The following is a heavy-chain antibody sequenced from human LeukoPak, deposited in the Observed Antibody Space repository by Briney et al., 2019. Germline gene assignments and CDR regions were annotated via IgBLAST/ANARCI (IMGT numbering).Heavy chain of an antibody. CDR2: INHDGSST. D-gene: IGHD3-22*01. Sequence: GGSLRLSCATSGFAFTNFWMHWVRQAPGKGLVWVSRINHDGSSTNYADSVKGRFTISRDNAKNTVYLQMNSLRAEDTAVYYCVRDWGYDSSGYWQKYFDTWGQGTLVTGSS. J-gene: IGHJ4*02. CDR1: GFAFTNFW. V-gene: IGHV3-74*01. CDR3: VRDWGYDSSGYWQKYFDT.